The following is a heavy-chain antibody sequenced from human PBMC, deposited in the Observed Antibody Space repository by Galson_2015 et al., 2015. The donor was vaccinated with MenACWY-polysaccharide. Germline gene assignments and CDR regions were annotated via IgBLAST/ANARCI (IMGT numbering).Heavy chain of an antibody. V-gene: IGHV3-23*01. CDR3: AKRMTTVGAFDI. CDR2: ISGSGGTT. CDR1: GFTFSSCA. D-gene: IGHD4-23*01. Sequence: SLRLSCAASGFTFSSCAMSWVRQAPGKGLEWVSGISGSGGTTYYADSVKGRFTISRDNSKNTLYLQMNSLGAEDTAVYYCAKRMTTVGAFDIWGHGTMVTVSS. J-gene: IGHJ3*02.